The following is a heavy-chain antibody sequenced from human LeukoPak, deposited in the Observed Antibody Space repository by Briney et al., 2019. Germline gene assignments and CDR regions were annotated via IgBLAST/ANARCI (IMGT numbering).Heavy chain of an antibody. J-gene: IGHJ4*02. Sequence: GGSLRLSCAASGFIVSSNYMSWVRQAPGKGLECVSVIYSGGSKYYADSVKGRFTISRDNSKNTLYLQMNSLRAEDTAAYYCARHLDYYGSGSYEYWGQGTLVTVSS. CDR1: GFIVSSNY. V-gene: IGHV3-53*01. CDR2: IYSGGSK. D-gene: IGHD3-10*01. CDR3: ARHLDYYGSGSYEY.